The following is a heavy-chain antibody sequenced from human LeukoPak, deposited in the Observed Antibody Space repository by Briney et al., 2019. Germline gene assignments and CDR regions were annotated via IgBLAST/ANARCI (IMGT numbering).Heavy chain of an antibody. J-gene: IGHJ4*02. V-gene: IGHV3-30-3*01. CDR1: GFTFSSYW. CDR2: ISYDGSNE. CDR3: ARVGYYSSGPFSYFDY. Sequence: GGSLRLSCAASGFTFSSYWMHWVRQVPGKGLEWVAVISYDGSNEYYADSVKGRFTISRDSSENTLYLQMNSLRVEDTAVYYCARVGYYSSGPFSYFDYWGQGTLFTVSS. D-gene: IGHD3-10*01.